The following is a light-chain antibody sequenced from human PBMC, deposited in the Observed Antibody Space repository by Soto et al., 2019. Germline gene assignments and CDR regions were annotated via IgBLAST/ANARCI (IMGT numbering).Light chain of an antibody. V-gene: IGKV1-5*03. Sequence: DIPMTQSPSTLSASVGDRVTITCRASQSISSWLAWYQQKPGKAPKLLIYKASSLESGVPSRFSGSGSGTEFTLTSSSLQPVDFATYYCQQYNSYPWTFGQGTKVEIK. J-gene: IGKJ1*01. CDR1: QSISSW. CDR3: QQYNSYPWT. CDR2: KAS.